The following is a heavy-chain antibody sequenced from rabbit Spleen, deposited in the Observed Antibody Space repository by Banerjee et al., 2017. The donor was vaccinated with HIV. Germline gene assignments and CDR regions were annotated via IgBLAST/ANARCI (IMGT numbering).Heavy chain of an antibody. J-gene: IGHJ4*01. CDR1: GFSFSGNHY. D-gene: IGHD6-1*01. Sequence: QSLEESGGDLVKPGASLTLTCTASGFSFSGNHYMCWVRQAPGKGLEWIACIYAGNTDTTYYTSWAKGRFTISKTSSTTVTLQMTSLTAADTATYFCARLGHADYPYAYGLKLWGPGTLVTVS. CDR2: IYAGNTDTT. V-gene: IGHV1S40*01. CDR3: ARLGHADYPYAYGLKL.